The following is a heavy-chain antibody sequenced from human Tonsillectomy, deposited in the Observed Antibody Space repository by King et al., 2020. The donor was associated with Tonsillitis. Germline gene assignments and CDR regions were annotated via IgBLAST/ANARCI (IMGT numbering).Heavy chain of an antibody. Sequence: VQLVESGGGVVQPGRSLRLSCAASGFTFSSYGMHWVRQAPGKGLEWVAVIWYDGSNKYYADSVKGRFTISRDNSKNTLYLQMNSLRAEDTAVYYCAGGGNHYYYYYGMDVWGQGTTVTVSS. CDR2: IWYDGSNK. V-gene: IGHV3-33*01. D-gene: IGHD1-14*01. CDR1: GFTFSSYG. CDR3: AGGGNHYYYYYGMDV. J-gene: IGHJ6*02.